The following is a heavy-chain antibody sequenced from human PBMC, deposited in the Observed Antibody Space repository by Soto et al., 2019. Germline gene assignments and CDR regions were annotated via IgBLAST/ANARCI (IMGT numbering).Heavy chain of an antibody. CDR3: AREDTVAGRQRFVDY. CDR1: GGSISSGDYY. CDR2: IYYSGST. Sequence: QVPLQESGPGLVKPSQTLSLICTVSGGSISSGDYYWSWIRQPPGKGLEWIAYIYYSGSTYYNPSLKGRVSISADTSKNQFSLKLSSVTAADTAVYYCAREDTVAGRQRFVDYWGQGTLVTVSS. V-gene: IGHV4-30-4*01. D-gene: IGHD6-19*01. J-gene: IGHJ4*02.